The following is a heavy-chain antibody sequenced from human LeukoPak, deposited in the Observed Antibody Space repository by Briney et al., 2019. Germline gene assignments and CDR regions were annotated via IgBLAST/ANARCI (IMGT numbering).Heavy chain of an antibody. V-gene: IGHV3-23*01. Sequence: PGGSLRLSCAASGFTFSSYAMGWVRQAPGKGLEWVATIDNGGGSTHYADPVKGRFTISRDNSKNTLYLQMNSLRAEDTAVYYCARDVGAIHFDYWGQGTLVTVSS. J-gene: IGHJ4*02. CDR3: ARDVGAIHFDY. CDR2: IDNGGGST. CDR1: GFTFSSYA. D-gene: IGHD1-26*01.